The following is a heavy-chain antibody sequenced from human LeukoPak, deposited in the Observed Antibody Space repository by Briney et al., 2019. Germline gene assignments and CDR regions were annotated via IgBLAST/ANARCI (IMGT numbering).Heavy chain of an antibody. CDR3: ARGAQRFLFDY. V-gene: IGHV4-59*01. CDR2: IYYSGST. CDR1: GXSISSYY. Sequence: SETLSLTCTVSGXSISSYYWSWIRQPPGKGLEWIGYIYYSGSTNYNPSLKSRVTISVDTSKNQFSLKLSSVTAADTAVYYCARGAQRFLFDYWGQGTLVTVSS. D-gene: IGHD1-1*01. J-gene: IGHJ4*02.